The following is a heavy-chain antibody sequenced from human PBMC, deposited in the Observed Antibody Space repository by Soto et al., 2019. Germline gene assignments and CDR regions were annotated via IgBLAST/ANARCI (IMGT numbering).Heavy chain of an antibody. Sequence: GGSLRLSCAASGFTFSNAWMSWVRQAPGKGLEWVGRIKSKTDGGTTDYAAPVKGRFTISRDDSKNTLYLQMNSLKTEDTAVYYCTTDPGTSDYDVGEGYYYMDVWGKGTTVTVSS. CDR3: TTDPGTSDYDVGEGYYYMDV. V-gene: IGHV3-15*01. D-gene: IGHD5-12*01. J-gene: IGHJ6*03. CDR1: GFTFSNAW. CDR2: IKSKTDGGTT.